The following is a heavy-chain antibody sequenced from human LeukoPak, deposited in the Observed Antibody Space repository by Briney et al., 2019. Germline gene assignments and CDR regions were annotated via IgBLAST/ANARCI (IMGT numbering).Heavy chain of an antibody. CDR2: ICGRGGST. CDR3: AKSLATGWYVNEY. J-gene: IGHJ4*02. CDR1: GFTFSSYA. V-gene: IGHV3-23*01. Sequence: GGSLRLSCAASGFTFSSYAMTWVRQAPGKGLEWVSVICGRGGSTYYADSVQGRFTISRDNSKNTLYLQMNSLRADDTAVYYCAKSLATGWYVNEYWGQGTLVTVSS. D-gene: IGHD6-19*01.